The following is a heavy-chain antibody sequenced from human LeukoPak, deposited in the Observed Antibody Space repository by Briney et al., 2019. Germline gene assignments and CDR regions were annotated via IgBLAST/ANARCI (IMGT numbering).Heavy chain of an antibody. CDR1: GFTFNNYA. Sequence: GGSLRLSCAASGFTFNNYAMNWVRQAPGKGLEWVSSISGGGETTYYADSAKGRFTTSRDNSQNTLYLQMNSLRAEDTAVYYCARDYADYVGYFFFDYWGQGTLVTVSS. CDR2: ISGGGETT. J-gene: IGHJ4*02. D-gene: IGHD4-17*01. V-gene: IGHV3-23*01. CDR3: ARDYADYVGYFFFDY.